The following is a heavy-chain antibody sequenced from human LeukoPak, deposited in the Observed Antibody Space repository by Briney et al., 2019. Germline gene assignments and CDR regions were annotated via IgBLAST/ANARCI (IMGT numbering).Heavy chain of an antibody. J-gene: IGHJ6*02. Sequence: SETLSLTCAVFGGSISSSYWWTWVRQPPGKGLELIGEIYHSGSTHYNPSLKSRVTLSIDKSKSQFSLELSSVTAADTAVYYCARGIRDLIPYYYYGMDVWAKGPRSPSP. D-gene: IGHD2-21*01. CDR1: GGSISSSYW. CDR3: ARGIRDLIPYYYYGMDV. CDR2: IYHSGST. V-gene: IGHV4-4*02.